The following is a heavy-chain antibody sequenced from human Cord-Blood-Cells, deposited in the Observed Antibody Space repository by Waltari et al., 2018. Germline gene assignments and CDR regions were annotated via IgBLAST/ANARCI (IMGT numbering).Heavy chain of an antibody. CDR2: ISGSGGST. V-gene: IGHV3-23*01. Sequence: EVQLLESGGGLVQPGGSLRLSCAASGFTFSSYAMSWVRQAPGKGLGWVSAISGSGGSTYYADSVKGRFTISRDNSKNTLYLQMNSLRAEDTAVYYCAKDQVIVVVITLDYWGQGTLVTVSS. D-gene: IGHD3-22*01. CDR3: AKDQVIVVVITLDY. CDR1: GFTFSSYA. J-gene: IGHJ4*02.